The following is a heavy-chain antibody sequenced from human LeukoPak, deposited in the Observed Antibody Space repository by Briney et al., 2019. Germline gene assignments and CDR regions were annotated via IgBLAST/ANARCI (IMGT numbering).Heavy chain of an antibody. V-gene: IGHV1-3*01. Sequence: ASVKVSCKASGYTFTSYAMHWVRQAPGQRLEWMGWINAGNGNTKYSQKFQGRVTITRDTSASTAYMELSGLRSEDTAVYYCARDGSVWLGHYYYYGMDVWGQGTTVTVSS. J-gene: IGHJ6*02. CDR2: INAGNGNT. CDR3: ARDGSVWLGHYYYYGMDV. D-gene: IGHD6-19*01. CDR1: GYTFTSYA.